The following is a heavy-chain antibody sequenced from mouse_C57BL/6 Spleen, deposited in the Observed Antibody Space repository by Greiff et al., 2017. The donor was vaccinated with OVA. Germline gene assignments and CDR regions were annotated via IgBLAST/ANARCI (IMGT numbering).Heavy chain of an antibody. V-gene: IGHV1-52*01. D-gene: IGHD1-1*01. J-gene: IGHJ2*01. Sequence: VQLQQPGAELVRPGSSVKLSCKASGYTFTSYWMHWVKQRPIQGLEWIGNIDPSDSETHYNQKFKDKATLTVDKSSSTAYMQLSSLTSEDSAVYYCARRHYGSSRDYFDYWGKGTTLTVSS. CDR1: GYTFTSYW. CDR3: ARRHYGSSRDYFDY. CDR2: IDPSDSET.